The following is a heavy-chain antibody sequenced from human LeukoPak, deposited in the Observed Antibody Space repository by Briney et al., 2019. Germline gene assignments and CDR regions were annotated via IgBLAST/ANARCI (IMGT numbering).Heavy chain of an antibody. D-gene: IGHD3-22*01. CDR1: GGSISSGDYY. Sequence: PSETLSLTCTVSGGSISSGDYYWSWIRQPPGKGLEWIVYIYYSGSTYYNPSLKSRVTISVDTSKNQFSLKLSSVTAADTAVYYCARGESVAHSSGYYYLRYWGQGTLVTVSS. CDR2: IYYSGST. CDR3: ARGESVAHSSGYYYLRY. V-gene: IGHV4-30-4*01. J-gene: IGHJ4*02.